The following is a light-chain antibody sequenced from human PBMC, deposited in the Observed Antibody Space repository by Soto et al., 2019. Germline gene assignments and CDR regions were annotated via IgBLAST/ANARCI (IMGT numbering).Light chain of an antibody. V-gene: IGLV6-57*04. CDR1: SGGIANNY. CDR3: QSYDSSFVL. Sequence: NFMLTQPHSVSESPGETVTISCTRTSGGIANNYVQWYQQRPGSAPTIVIYDHNQRPSGVPDRFSGSTDGSSNSASLTISGLQTEDEADYYCQSYDSSFVLFGGGTKLTVL. J-gene: IGLJ2*01. CDR2: DHN.